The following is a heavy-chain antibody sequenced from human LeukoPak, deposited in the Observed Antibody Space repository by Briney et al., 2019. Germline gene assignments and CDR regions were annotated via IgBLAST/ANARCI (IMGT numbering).Heavy chain of an antibody. CDR3: ARIRLATINWYFDL. V-gene: IGHV2-70*11. CDR2: IDWDDDT. J-gene: IGHJ2*01. D-gene: IGHD5-24*01. CDR1: GFSFNTSGMC. Sequence: SGPTLVNPTQTLTLTFTFSGFSFNTSGMCVSWIRQPPGKALEWLACIDWDDDTYYTTSLKTRLTISKDTSKTQVVLTMTNMDPVDTATYYCARIRLATINWYFDLWGRGTLVTVSS.